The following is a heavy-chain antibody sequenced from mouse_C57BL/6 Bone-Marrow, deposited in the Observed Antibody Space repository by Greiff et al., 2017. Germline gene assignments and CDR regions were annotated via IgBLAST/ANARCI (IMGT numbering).Heavy chain of an antibody. V-gene: IGHV14-3*01. CDR2: IDPANGNT. J-gene: IGHJ3*01. Sequence: VAELVRPGASVKLSCTASGFNIKNTYMHWVKQRPEQGLEWIGRIDPANGNTKYAPKFQGKATITADTSSNTAYLQLSSLTSEDTAIYYWARPIYYCNFEFAYWGQGTLVTVSA. D-gene: IGHD2-1*01. CDR3: ARPIYYCNFEFAY. CDR1: GFNIKNTY.